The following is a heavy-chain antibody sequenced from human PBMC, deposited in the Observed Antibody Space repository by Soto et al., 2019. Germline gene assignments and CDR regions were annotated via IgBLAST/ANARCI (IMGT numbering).Heavy chain of an antibody. D-gene: IGHD5-12*01. CDR2: ISYDGSNK. CDR3: AKVGGYDLERGIDY. Sequence: GESLKISCAASGFTFSSYGMHWVRQAPGKGLEWVAVISYDGSNKYYADSVKGRVTISRNNSKNTLYLQMNSLRAEDTAVYYCAKVGGYDLERGIDYWGQGTLVTVSS. V-gene: IGHV3-30*18. CDR1: GFTFSSYG. J-gene: IGHJ4*02.